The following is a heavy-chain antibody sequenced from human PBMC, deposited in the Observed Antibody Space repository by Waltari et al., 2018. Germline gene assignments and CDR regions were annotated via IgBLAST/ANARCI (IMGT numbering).Heavy chain of an antibody. CDR3: ARALEGSGWSRYYYGMDV. V-gene: IGHV1-69*01. CDR2: IIPIFGTA. Sequence: QVQLVQSGAEVKKPGSSVKVSCKASGGTFSSYAISWVRQAPGQGLEWMGVIIPIFGTANYAQKFKGRVTITADESTSTAYMELSSLRSEDTAVYYCARALEGSGWSRYYYGMDVWGQGTTVTVSS. CDR1: GGTFSSYA. D-gene: IGHD6-19*01. J-gene: IGHJ6*02.